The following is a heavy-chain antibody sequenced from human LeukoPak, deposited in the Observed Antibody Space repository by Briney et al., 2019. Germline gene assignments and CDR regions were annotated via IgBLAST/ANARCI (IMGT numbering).Heavy chain of an antibody. CDR2: ISYDSEGD. J-gene: IGHJ4*01. CDR3: AKPLRDATIYDF. Sequence: GRSLRLSCVTSGFTFSNYGMHWLRQLPGKGLEWVAVISYDSEGDYHVDSVKGRFTISRDNSKNSLFLQMNSLRAEDTAFDYCAKPLRDATIYDFWGHGALVTVSS. V-gene: IGHV3-30*18. CDR1: GFTFSNYG. D-gene: IGHD5-24*01.